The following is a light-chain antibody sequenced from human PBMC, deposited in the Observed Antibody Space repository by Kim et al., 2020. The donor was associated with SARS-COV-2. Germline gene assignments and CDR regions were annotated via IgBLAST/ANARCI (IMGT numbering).Light chain of an antibody. V-gene: IGKV4-1*01. J-gene: IGKJ1*01. CDR2: WAS. CDR1: QSVLYSSNNKNY. Sequence: DIVMTQSPDSLAVSLGERATINCKSSQSVLYSSNNKNYLAWYQQKPGQPPNLLIYWASTRESRVPDRFSGSGSGTDFTLTISSLQAEDVAVYYCQQYYSTPRTFGQGTKVDIK. CDR3: QQYYSTPRT.